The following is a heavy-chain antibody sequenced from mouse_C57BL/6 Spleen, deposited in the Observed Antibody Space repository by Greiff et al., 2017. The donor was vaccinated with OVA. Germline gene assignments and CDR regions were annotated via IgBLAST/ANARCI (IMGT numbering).Heavy chain of an antibody. J-gene: IGHJ3*01. CDR2: IDPANGNT. V-gene: IGHV14-3*01. CDR1: GFNIKNTY. CDR3: APNYYGSSSWFAY. Sequence: EVKLQESVAELVRPGASVKLSCTASGFNIKNTYMHWVKQRPEQGLEWIGRIDPANGNTKYAPKFQGKATITADTSSNTAYLQLSSLTSEDTAIYYCAPNYYGSSSWFAYWGQGTLVTVSA. D-gene: IGHD1-1*01.